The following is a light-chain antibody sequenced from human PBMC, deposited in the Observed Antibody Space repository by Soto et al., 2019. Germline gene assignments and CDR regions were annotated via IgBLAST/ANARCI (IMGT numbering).Light chain of an antibody. CDR1: SSDVGNYNY. V-gene: IGLV2-14*01. Sequence: QSVLTQPASVSGSPGQSITISCTGTSSDVGNYNYVSWYQQHPGKAPKLMIYEVSNRPSGVSDRFSGSKSGNVASLTISGLQPEDEARYYCSSYSTTDALLVFGGGTKLTVL. CDR3: SSYSTTDALLV. CDR2: EVS. J-gene: IGLJ2*01.